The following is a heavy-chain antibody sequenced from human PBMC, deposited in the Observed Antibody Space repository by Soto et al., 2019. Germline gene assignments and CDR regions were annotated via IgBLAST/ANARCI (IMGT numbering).Heavy chain of an antibody. CDR1: GFSLSTSGVG. Sequence: GSGPTLVNPTQTLTLTCTFSGFSLSTSGVGVGWIRQPPGKALEWLALIYWDDDKRYSPSLKSRLTITKDTSKNQVVLTMTNMDPVDTATYYCAHRLGYCSSTSCYSGPLDYWGQGTLVTVSS. CDR2: IYWDDDK. J-gene: IGHJ4*02. V-gene: IGHV2-5*02. CDR3: AHRLGYCSSTSCYSGPLDY. D-gene: IGHD2-2*01.